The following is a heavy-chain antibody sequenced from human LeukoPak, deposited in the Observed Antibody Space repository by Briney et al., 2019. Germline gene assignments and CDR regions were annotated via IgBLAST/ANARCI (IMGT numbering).Heavy chain of an antibody. CDR2: ISSRSGSSI. J-gene: IGHJ4*02. CDR3: ARDYGGNSEGLNY. V-gene: IGHV3-11*04. D-gene: IGHD4-23*01. CDR1: GFTFGDYY. Sequence: GGSLRLSCAASGFTFGDYYMTWIRQAPGKGLEWVSYISSRSGSSIYYGDSVKGRFTVSRDNAKNSLYLQLNSLRGEDTAVYYCARDYGGNSEGLNYWGQGTLVTVSS.